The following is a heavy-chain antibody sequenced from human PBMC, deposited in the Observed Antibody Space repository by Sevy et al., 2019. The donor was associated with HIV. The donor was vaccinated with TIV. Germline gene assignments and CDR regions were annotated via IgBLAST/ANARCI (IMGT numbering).Heavy chain of an antibody. J-gene: IGHJ4*02. V-gene: IGHV5-51*01. Sequence: GESLKISCKGSGYSFANYWIGWVRQMPGKGLEWMGIIYPRDSDTGYSPSFQGQVTISAVKSITTAYLQWSSLKASDTAMYYCARQPAGGEDYFDYWCQGTLVTVSS. CDR3: ARQPAGGEDYFDY. CDR1: GYSFANYW. CDR2: IYPRDSDT. D-gene: IGHD3-10*01.